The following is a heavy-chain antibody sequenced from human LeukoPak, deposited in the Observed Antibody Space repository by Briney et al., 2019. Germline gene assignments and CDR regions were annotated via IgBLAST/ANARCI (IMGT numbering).Heavy chain of an antibody. J-gene: IGHJ5*02. CDR2: INPSGGST. CDR3: ARARSGSYTWFDP. D-gene: IGHD1-26*01. V-gene: IGHV1-46*01. Sequence: ASVKVSCKASGYTFTSYYMHWVRQAPAQGLEWMGIINPSGGSTSYAQTFQGRVTMTRDTSTSTVYMELSSLRSEDTAVYYCARARSGSYTWFDPWGQGTLVTVSS. CDR1: GYTFTSYY.